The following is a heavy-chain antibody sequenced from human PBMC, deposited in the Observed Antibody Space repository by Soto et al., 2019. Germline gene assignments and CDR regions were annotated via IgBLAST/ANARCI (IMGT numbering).Heavy chain of an antibody. CDR3: ARGGVSTRTFDY. CDR2: IYPSDSDT. V-gene: IGHV5-51*01. Sequence: GEYLKISCKGAGYNFAGYWIGLVRQMPGKGLELMGIIYPSDSDTRYRPSFQGQVTISADKSISSAYLQWSSLRASDTAMYYCARGGVSTRTFDYWGQGTPVTVSS. J-gene: IGHJ4*02. CDR1: GYNFAGYW. D-gene: IGHD3-3*01.